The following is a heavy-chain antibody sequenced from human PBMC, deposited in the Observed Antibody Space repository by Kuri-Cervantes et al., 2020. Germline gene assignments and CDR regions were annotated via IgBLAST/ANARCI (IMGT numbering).Heavy chain of an antibody. CDR1: GYTFTSYG. Sequence: ASVKVSCKASGYTFTSYGISWVRQAPGQGLEWMGWISAYNGNTNFAQKLQGRVTMTTDTSTRTAYMELSSLRSDDTAVYYCARARGYKIEFDHWGQGTLVTVSS. CDR3: ARARGYKIEFDH. V-gene: IGHV1-18*01. CDR2: ISAYNGNT. J-gene: IGHJ4*02. D-gene: IGHD5-18*01.